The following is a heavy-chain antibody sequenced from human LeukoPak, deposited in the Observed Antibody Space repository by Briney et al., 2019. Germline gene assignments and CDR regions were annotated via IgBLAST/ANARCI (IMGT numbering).Heavy chain of an antibody. CDR2: ISYSGST. V-gene: IGHV4-59*12. J-gene: IGHJ4*02. CDR1: GVSISSYY. D-gene: IGHD6-13*01. CDR3: AREVVAAAEVDY. Sequence: SETLSLTCTVSGVSISSYYWSWIRQPPGKGLEWIGFISYSGSTSYNPSLKSRVTISIDTSKSQFYLTLNSVTAADTAVYYCAREVVAAAEVDYWGQGTLVTVSS.